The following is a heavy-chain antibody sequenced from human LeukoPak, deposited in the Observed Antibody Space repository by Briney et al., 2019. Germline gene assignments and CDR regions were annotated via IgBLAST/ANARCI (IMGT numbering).Heavy chain of an antibody. CDR1: GFTFSSYW. V-gene: IGHV3-30*02. CDR3: AKALYSSGPDAFDI. J-gene: IGHJ3*02. D-gene: IGHD6-25*01. CDR2: IRYDGRNK. Sequence: PGGSLRLSCAASGFTFSSYWMSWVRQAPGKGLEWVAMIRYDGRNKYYEESVKGRFTISRDNSKNTLYLQMNSLRAEDTAVYYCAKALYSSGPDAFDIWGQGTMVTVSS.